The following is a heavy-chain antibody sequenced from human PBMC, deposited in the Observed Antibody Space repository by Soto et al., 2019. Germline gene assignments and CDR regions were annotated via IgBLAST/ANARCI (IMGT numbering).Heavy chain of an antibody. CDR2: ISYDGSNK. CDR1: GFTFSSYG. Sequence: GGSMSLSCAASGFTFSSYGMHWVRQAPGKGLEWVAVISYDGSNKYYADSVKGRFTISRDNSKNTLYLQMNSRRAEDTAVYYCARDFPYCGSTSCYSAALKYWGQGTLVTVSS. V-gene: IGHV3-30*03. D-gene: IGHD2-2*01. CDR3: ARDFPYCGSTSCYSAALKY. J-gene: IGHJ4*02.